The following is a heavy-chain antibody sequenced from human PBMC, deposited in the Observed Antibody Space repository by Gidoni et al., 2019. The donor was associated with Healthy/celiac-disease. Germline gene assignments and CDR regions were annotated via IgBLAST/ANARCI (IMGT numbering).Heavy chain of an antibody. CDR1: GSTFSSYG. CDR3: ARDDAVAGFFDY. CDR2: IWYDGSNK. V-gene: IGHV3-33*01. D-gene: IGHD6-19*01. Sequence: QVQLVESGGGLVQPGRPLRLSCAASGSTFSSYGMHCVRQAPGKGLYWVEVIWYDGSNKYYADSVKGRFTISRDNSKNTLYLQMNSLRAEDTAVYDCARDDAVAGFFDYWGQGTLVTVSS. J-gene: IGHJ4*02.